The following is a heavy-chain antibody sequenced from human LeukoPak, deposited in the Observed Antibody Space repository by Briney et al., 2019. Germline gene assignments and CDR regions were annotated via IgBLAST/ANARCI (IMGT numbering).Heavy chain of an antibody. J-gene: IGHJ4*02. V-gene: IGHV4-59*11. D-gene: IGHD4-17*01. CDR2: INYSGST. Sequence: SETLSLTCTVSGDSMNSHYWSWLRQPPWKGLEWIAYINYSGSTNYNPSLKSRVTISVDTSKKEFSLKLSSVTAADTAVYYCARDPYGDYVSFFDYWGQGTLVTVSS. CDR3: ARDPYGDYVSFFDY. CDR1: GDSMNSHY.